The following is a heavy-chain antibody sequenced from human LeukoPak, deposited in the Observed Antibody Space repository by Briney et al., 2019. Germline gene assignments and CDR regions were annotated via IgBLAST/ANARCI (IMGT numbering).Heavy chain of an antibody. D-gene: IGHD3-16*01. J-gene: IGHJ6*02. CDR1: GFTFSSYS. CDR2: ISSSSSYI. Sequence: GGSLRLSCAASGFTFSSYSMNWVRQAPEKGLEWVSSISSSSSYIYYADSVKGRFTISRDNAKNSLYLQMNSLRAEDTAVYYCARDFATNYDYVLGSGTKGMDVWGQGTTVTVSS. CDR3: ARDFATNYDYVLGSGTKGMDV. V-gene: IGHV3-21*01.